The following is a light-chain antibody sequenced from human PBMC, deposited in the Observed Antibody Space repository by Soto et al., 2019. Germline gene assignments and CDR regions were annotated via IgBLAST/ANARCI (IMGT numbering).Light chain of an antibody. Sequence: DLQMTQAPSSMSASVGDRVTITCRASLPSSNYLAWYQQKPWKIPNLLIDAASTLQVVVPSGFSGSGSGTDFALTISSLQPEDVAAYYCYKYNSAPRPFGEGTK. CDR3: YKYNSAPRP. V-gene: IGKV1-27*01. CDR2: AAS. J-gene: IGKJ4*01. CDR1: LPSSNY.